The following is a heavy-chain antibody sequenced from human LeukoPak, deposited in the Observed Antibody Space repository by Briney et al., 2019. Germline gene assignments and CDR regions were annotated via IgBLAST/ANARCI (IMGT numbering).Heavy chain of an antibody. CDR2: IYSDGSR. CDR3: ARGPPPDFDC. J-gene: IGHJ4*02. CDR1: GFTVSDNY. V-gene: IGHV3-53*01. Sequence: GGSLRLSCAASGFTVSDNYMSWVRQAPGKGLEWVSVIYSDGSRYTADSVKGRFTISRDNSKNTFYLQMNSLRAEDTAVYYCARGPPPDFDCWGQGTLVTVSS.